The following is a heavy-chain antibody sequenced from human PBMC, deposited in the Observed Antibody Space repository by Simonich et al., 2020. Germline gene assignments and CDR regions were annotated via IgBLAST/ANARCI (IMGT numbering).Heavy chain of an antibody. Sequence: QVQLVQSGAEVKKPGASVKVSCKASGYTFTGYYLHWVRQAPGQGLGWRGGRNPNRGGTNDAQKVQGRVTMTRDTSISTAYMELSRLRSDDTAVYYCARNGLVGILKAFDIWGQGTMVTVSS. J-gene: IGHJ3*02. D-gene: IGHD2-21*01. CDR1: GYTFTGYY. V-gene: IGHV1-2*02. CDR3: ARNGLVGILKAFDI. CDR2: RNPNRGGT.